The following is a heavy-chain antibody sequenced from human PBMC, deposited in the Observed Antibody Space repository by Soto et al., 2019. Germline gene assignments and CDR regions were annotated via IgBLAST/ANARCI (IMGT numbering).Heavy chain of an antibody. V-gene: IGHV3-48*02. J-gene: IGHJ4*02. CDR3: ARDAFNYDSTGYHSDY. CDR1: GFTFSDYA. Sequence: GGSLRLSCAASGFTFSDYAMNWVRQAPGKGLEWVSYITSSGTTVYYADSVKGRFTISGDNAKNSLSLQMYSLRDDDTAVYYCARDAFNYDSTGYHSDYWGQGTLVTVSS. D-gene: IGHD3-22*01. CDR2: ITSSGTTV.